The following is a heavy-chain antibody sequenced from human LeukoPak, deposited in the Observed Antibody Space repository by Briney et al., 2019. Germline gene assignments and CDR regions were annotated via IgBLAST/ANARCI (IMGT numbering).Heavy chain of an antibody. D-gene: IGHD2-8*02. Sequence: SETLSLTCTVSGASISSSSYYWGWVRQPPGKGLEWIEAIYYTGNTYFNPSLKSRLTISVDTSKNQFSLKLDSATAADTAVYYCARQPSLRVDYYYGMDVWGQGTTVTVSS. J-gene: IGHJ6*02. CDR2: IYYTGNT. CDR1: GASISSSSYY. V-gene: IGHV4-39*01. CDR3: ARQPSLRVDYYYGMDV.